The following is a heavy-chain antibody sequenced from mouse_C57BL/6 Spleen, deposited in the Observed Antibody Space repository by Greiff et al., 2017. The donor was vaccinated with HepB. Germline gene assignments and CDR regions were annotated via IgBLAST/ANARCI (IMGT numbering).Heavy chain of an antibody. CDR1: GFTFSSYA. CDR2: ISSGGSYT. Sequence: EVQLVESGGDLVKPGGSLKLSCAASGFTFSSYAMSWVRQTPDKRLEWVATISSGGSYTDYPDSVKGRVTISTDKAKNTLYLQMSSLKSEDTAMYYWARHTGHPYYFDYWGQGTTLTVSS. V-gene: IGHV5-6*01. J-gene: IGHJ2*01. D-gene: IGHD3-3*01. CDR3: ARHTGHPYYFDY.